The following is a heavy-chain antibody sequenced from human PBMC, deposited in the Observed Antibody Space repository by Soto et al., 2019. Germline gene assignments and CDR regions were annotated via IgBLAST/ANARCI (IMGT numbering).Heavy chain of an antibody. CDR2: ISGSGGST. Sequence: GSLRLSCAASGFTFSSYAMSWVRQAPGKGLEWVSAISGSGGSTYYADSVKGRFTISRDNSKNTLYLQMKSLRAEDTAVYYCAKDRGSPLTTVTYFDYWGQGTLVTVSS. J-gene: IGHJ4*02. D-gene: IGHD4-4*01. V-gene: IGHV3-23*01. CDR1: GFTFSSYA. CDR3: AKDRGSPLTTVTYFDY.